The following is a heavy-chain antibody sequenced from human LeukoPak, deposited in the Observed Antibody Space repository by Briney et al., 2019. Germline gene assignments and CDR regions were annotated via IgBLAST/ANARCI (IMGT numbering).Heavy chain of an antibody. V-gene: IGHV4-39*01. CDR2: IYYSGST. Sequence: SETLSLTCTVSGGSISSSSYYWGWIRQPPGKGLEWIGSIYYSGSTYYNPSLKSRFTISVDTSKNQFSLKLSSVTAADTAVYYCARHGSVISSLVWFDPWGQGTLVTVSS. D-gene: IGHD2/OR15-2a*01. CDR3: ARHGSVISSLVWFDP. J-gene: IGHJ5*02. CDR1: GGSISSSSYY.